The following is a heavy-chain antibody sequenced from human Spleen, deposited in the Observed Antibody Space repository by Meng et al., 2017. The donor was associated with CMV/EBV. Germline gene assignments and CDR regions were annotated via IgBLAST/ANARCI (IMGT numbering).Heavy chain of an antibody. CDR3: ARGLSGSYGLDY. Sequence: GESLKISCAASGFTFSSYAMHWVRQAPGKGLEWVAVISYDGSNKYYADSVKGRFTISRDNSKNTLYLQMNSLRAEDTAVYYCARGLSGSYGLDYWGQGTLVTVSS. CDR2: ISYDGSNK. D-gene: IGHD1-26*01. V-gene: IGHV3-30-3*01. J-gene: IGHJ4*02. CDR1: GFTFSSYA.